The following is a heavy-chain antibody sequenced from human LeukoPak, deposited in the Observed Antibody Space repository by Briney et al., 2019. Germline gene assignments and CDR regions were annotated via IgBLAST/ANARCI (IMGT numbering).Heavy chain of an antibody. J-gene: IGHJ3*02. V-gene: IGHV3-30*18. Sequence: GGSLRLSCAVSGFTFSGFGMHWVRQAPGKGLEWVAVISYDGNNKFYGDSVKGRFTISRDNSKDALYLQMTSLRPEDTAIYYCAKLWGTYDPLDIWGQGTLVTVSS. CDR3: AKLWGTYDPLDI. CDR1: GFTFSGFG. CDR2: ISYDGNNK. D-gene: IGHD3-16*01.